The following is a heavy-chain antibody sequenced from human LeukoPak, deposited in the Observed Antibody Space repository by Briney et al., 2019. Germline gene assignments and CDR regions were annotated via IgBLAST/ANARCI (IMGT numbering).Heavy chain of an antibody. CDR1: GFAFSSYG. V-gene: IGHV3-33*06. D-gene: IGHD3-10*01. CDR3: AKQGSRAFDI. CDR2: IWYDGSNK. J-gene: IGHJ3*02. Sequence: GRSLRLSCAASGFAFSSYGMHWVRQAPGRGLEWVAVIWYDGSNKYYADSVKGRFTIFRDNSKNTLYLQMNSLRAEDTAVYYCAKQGSRAFDIWGQGTMVTVSS.